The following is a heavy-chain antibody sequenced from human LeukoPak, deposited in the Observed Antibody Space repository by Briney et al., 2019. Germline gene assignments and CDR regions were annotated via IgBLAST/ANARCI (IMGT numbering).Heavy chain of an antibody. CDR2: INSDGSTT. CDR3: ARVMYYYHSSGSIAVYYFDY. Sequence: PGGSLRLSCAASGFTFSSHWMHWVRQAPGKGLVWVSRINSDGSTTSYADSVKGRFTISRDNAKNTLYLQMNSLRAEDTAVYYCARVMYYYHSSGSIAVYYFDYWGQVALVTVSS. V-gene: IGHV3-74*01. CDR1: GFTFSSHW. J-gene: IGHJ4*02. D-gene: IGHD3-22*01.